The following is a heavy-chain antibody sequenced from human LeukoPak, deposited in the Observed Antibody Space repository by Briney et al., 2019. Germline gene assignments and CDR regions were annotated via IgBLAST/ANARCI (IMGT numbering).Heavy chain of an antibody. D-gene: IGHD3-10*01. Sequence: SETLSLTCSVSGVSISDYYWSCIRHPPGKGLEWVGHIYYTGSTNYSPSLKSRVTISVDTSKSQFSLRLSSVTAGDTAVYYCARGVWSLHSGVSVDSWGQGMLVTVSS. CDR1: GVSISDYY. V-gene: IGHV4-59*01. CDR2: IYYTGST. CDR3: ARGVWSLHSGVSVDS. J-gene: IGHJ4*02.